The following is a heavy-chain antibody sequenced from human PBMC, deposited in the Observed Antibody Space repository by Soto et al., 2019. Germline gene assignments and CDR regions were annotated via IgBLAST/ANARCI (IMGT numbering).Heavy chain of an antibody. CDR3: AFGGYYYYYGIEV. V-gene: IGHV4-34*01. CDR2: INHSGRT. CDR1: GGSFSGYY. Sequence: LSLTCAVYGGSFSGYYWSCIRQPPGKGLEWIGEINHSGRTNYNPSLKSRVTISVETSKNQFSLKLSSVTAADTAVYYCAFGGYYYYYGIEVWGKGTKVTVVS. D-gene: IGHD3-10*01. J-gene: IGHJ6*04.